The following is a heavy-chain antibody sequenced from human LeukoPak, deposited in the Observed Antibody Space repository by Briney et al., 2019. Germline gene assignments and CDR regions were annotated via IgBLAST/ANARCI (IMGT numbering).Heavy chain of an antibody. V-gene: IGHV3-48*02. D-gene: IGHD3-22*01. CDR2: ISGSSSAI. J-gene: IGHJ4*02. Sequence: GGSLRHSCAASGFTYSNYSMNWVRQAPGKGLEWISYISGSSSAIYYADSVKGRFTISRDNVKNSVYLQMNNLRDDDTAVYYCARGTMMNWGQGTLVTVSS. CDR1: GFTYSNYS. CDR3: ARGTMMN.